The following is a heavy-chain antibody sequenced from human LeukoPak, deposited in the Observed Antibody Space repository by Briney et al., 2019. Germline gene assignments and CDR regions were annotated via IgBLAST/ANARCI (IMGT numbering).Heavy chain of an antibody. CDR1: GFSFSTYW. V-gene: IGHV3-7*03. Sequence: GGSLRLSCGASGFSFSTYWMSWVRQSPGKGLEWVANINQDGSEKYFVDSVKGRFTISRDNAKNSLYLQMNSLRAEDTAVYYCAKPSFYDTDAFDIWGQGTMVTVSS. CDR2: INQDGSEK. CDR3: AKPSFYDTDAFDI. J-gene: IGHJ3*02. D-gene: IGHD2/OR15-2a*01.